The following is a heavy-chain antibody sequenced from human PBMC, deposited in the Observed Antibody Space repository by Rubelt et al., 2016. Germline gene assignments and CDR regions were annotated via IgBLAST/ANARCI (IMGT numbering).Heavy chain of an antibody. J-gene: IGHJ4*02. CDR2: INAGNGNT. D-gene: IGHD1-1*01. V-gene: IGHV1-3*01. Sequence: QVQVVQSGAEVKKPGASVKVSCKASGYTFTDFAVNWVRQAPGQRLEWMGWINAGNGNTRYSQKFQDRVTITRDTSASTVSMDLRSLRSDDTAVYYCARGRWSTTTGAYYLDHWGQGTLVTVTS. CDR3: ARGRWSTTTGAYYLDH. CDR1: GYTFTDFA.